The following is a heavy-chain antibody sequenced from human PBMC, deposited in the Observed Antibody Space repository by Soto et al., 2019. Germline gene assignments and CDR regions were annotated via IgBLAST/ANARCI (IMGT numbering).Heavy chain of an antibody. CDR2: ISYDGSNK. CDR3: AKDITGYPRHYYYYYGMDV. Sequence: QVQLVESGGGVVQPGRSLRLSCAASGFTFSSYGMHWVRQAPGKGLEWVAVISYDGSNKYYADSVKGRFTISRDNSKNTLYLQMNSLRAEDTAVYYCAKDITGYPRHYYYYYGMDVWGQGTTVTVSS. V-gene: IGHV3-30*18. J-gene: IGHJ6*02. CDR1: GFTFSSYG. D-gene: IGHD3-10*01.